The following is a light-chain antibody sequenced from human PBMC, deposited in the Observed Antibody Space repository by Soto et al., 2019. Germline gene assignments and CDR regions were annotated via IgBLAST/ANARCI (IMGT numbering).Light chain of an antibody. CDR3: SSYTSSNTLE. Sequence: QSALTQPASVSGSPGQSIIISCTGTRSDVGGYKYVSWYQQHPGKAPKLIIYEVNNRPSGVSNRLSGSKSGNTASLTISGLQAEDEADYYCSSYTSSNTLEFGGGTKLTVL. V-gene: IGLV2-14*01. CDR2: EVN. J-gene: IGLJ2*01. CDR1: RSDVGGYKY.